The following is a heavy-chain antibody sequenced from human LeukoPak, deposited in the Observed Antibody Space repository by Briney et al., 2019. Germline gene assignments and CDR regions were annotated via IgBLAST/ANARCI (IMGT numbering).Heavy chain of an antibody. V-gene: IGHV4-30-4*01. J-gene: IGHJ5*02. CDR3: ARGGCSGGSCYSGRVNWFDP. CDR2: IYYSGST. D-gene: IGHD2-15*01. CDR1: GGSISSGDYY. Sequence: PSETLSLTCTVSGGSISSGDYYWSWIRQPPGKGLEWIGYIYYSGSTYYNPSLKSRVTISVDTSKNQFSLKLSSVTAADTAVYYCARGGCSGGSCYSGRVNWFDPWGQGTLVTVSS.